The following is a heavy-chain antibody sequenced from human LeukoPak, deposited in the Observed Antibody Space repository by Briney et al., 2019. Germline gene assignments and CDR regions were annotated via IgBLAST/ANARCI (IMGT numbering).Heavy chain of an antibody. Sequence: GGSLRLSCAASGFTFSSYSMNWVRQAPGKGLEWVSSISSSSSYIYYADSVKGRFTISRDNAKNSLYLQMNSLRAEDTAVYYCARGEGDDFRSGYPHGAFDIWGQGTMVTVSS. CDR2: ISSSSSYI. V-gene: IGHV3-21*01. J-gene: IGHJ3*02. D-gene: IGHD3-3*01. CDR3: ARGEGDDFRSGYPHGAFDI. CDR1: GFTFSSYS.